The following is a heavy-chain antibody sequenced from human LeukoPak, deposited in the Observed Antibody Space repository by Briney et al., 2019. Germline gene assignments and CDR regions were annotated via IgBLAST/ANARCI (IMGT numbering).Heavy chain of an antibody. Sequence: GRSLRLSCAASGFTFSSYAMHWVRQAPGKGLEWVAVISYDGSHKYYADSVKGRFTISRDNSKNTLYLQMNSLRAEDTAVYYCAKDPGGIAAAGYFDYWGQGTLVTVSS. CDR2: ISYDGSHK. V-gene: IGHV3-30-3*01. CDR1: GFTFSSYA. D-gene: IGHD6-13*01. J-gene: IGHJ4*02. CDR3: AKDPGGIAAAGYFDY.